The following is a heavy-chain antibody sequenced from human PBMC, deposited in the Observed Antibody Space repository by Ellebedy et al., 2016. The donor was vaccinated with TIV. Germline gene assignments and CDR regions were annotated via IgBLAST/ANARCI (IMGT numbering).Heavy chain of an antibody. CDR3: ARHINEVGHYYYGMDV. V-gene: IGHV4-59*01. Sequence: MPSETLSLTCTVSGGSISSYYWSWIRQPPGKGLEWIGYIYYSGSTNYNPSLKSRVTISVDTSKNQFSLKLSSVTAADTAVYYCARHINEVGHYYYGMDVWGQGTTVTVSS. CDR2: IYYSGST. D-gene: IGHD2-21*01. J-gene: IGHJ6*02. CDR1: GGSISSYY.